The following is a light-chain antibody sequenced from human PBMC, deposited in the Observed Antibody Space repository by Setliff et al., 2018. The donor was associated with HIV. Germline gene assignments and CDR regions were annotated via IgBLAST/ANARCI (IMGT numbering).Light chain of an antibody. J-gene: IGLJ1*01. CDR1: SSDVGSYDL. Sequence: QSALAQPASVSGSPGQSITISCTGTSSDVGSYDLVSWYQQHPGKAPKVMIYEVSKRPSGVSNRFSGSKSGNTASLTISGLQAEDEADYYCCSYAGSSTFVFGIGTKATV. CDR3: CSYAGSSTFV. V-gene: IGLV2-23*02. CDR2: EVS.